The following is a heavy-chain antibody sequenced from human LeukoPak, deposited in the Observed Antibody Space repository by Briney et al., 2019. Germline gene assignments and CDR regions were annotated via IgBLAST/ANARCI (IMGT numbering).Heavy chain of an antibody. Sequence: PSETLSLTCTVSGGSISSSSYYWGWIRQPPGKGLEWIGSIYYSGSTYYNPSLKSRVTISVDTSKNQFSLKLSSVTAADTAVYYCARHRVGSSGWYFDYWGQGTLVTVSS. CDR2: IYYSGST. CDR1: GGSISSSSYY. V-gene: IGHV4-39*01. J-gene: IGHJ4*02. D-gene: IGHD6-19*01. CDR3: ARHRVGSSGWYFDY.